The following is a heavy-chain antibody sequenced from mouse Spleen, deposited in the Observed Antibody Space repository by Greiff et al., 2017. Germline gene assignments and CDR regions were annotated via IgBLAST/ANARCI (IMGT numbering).Heavy chain of an antibody. CDR1: GFSLTSYG. D-gene: IGHD6-5*01. CDR3: ARDLKLGRGLWTMDY. J-gene: IGHJ4*01. Sequence: QVQLQQSGPGLVAPSQSLSITCTVSGFSLTSYGVHWVRQPPGKGLEWLGVIWAGGSTNYNSALMSRLSISKDNSKSQVFLKMNSLQTDDTAMYYCARDLKLGRGLWTMDYWGQGTSVTVSS. V-gene: IGHV2-9*02. CDR2: IWAGGST.